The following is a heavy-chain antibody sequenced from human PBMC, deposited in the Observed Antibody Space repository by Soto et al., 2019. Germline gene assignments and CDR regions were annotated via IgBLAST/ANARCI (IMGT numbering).Heavy chain of an antibody. J-gene: IGHJ6*02. CDR3: AVQSTRWELRHSGMDG. CDR1: GGTFSSYA. CDR2: IIPIFGTA. V-gene: IGHV1-69*01. Sequence: QVQLVQSGAEVKKPGSSVKVSCKASGGTFSSYAISWVRQAPGQGLEWMGGIIPIFGTANYAQKFQGRVTITADESTSTAYMELSSLRSEDTAVYYCAVQSTRWELRHSGMDGWGQGTTVTVSS. D-gene: IGHD1-26*01.